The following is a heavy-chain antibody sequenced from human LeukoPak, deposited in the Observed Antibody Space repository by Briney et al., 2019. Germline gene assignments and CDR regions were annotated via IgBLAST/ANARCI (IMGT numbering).Heavy chain of an antibody. CDR2: IIPILGIA. V-gene: IGHV1-69*04. CDR3: ARAGVVVVNPNAFDI. J-gene: IGHJ3*02. CDR1: GYTFTSYG. Sequence: GASVKVSCKASGYTFTSYGISWVRQAPGQGLEWMGRIIPILGIANYAQKFQGRVTITADKSTSTAYMELSSLRSEDTAVYYCARAGVVVVNPNAFDIWGQGTMVTVSS. D-gene: IGHD3-22*01.